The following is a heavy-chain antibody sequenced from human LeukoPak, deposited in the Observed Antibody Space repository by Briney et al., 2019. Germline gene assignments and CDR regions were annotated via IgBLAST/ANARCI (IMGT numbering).Heavy chain of an antibody. V-gene: IGHV3-23*01. CDR3: AKDNRPNDIVVVVAAID. Sequence: PRGSLRLSCSATGFTFSRYAMSWARPSPGQGLEWVSPISRSWGSTYYADSVKCRFTLSRDNAKNTLSLQMNSLRPEDTAVYYCAKDNRPNDIVVVVAAIDWGQATLVTVSS. J-gene: IGHJ4*02. CDR1: GFTFSRYA. D-gene: IGHD2-15*01. CDR2: ISRSWGST.